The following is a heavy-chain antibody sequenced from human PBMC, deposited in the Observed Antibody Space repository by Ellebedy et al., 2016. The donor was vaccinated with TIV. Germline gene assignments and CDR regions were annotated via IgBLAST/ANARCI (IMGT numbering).Heavy chain of an antibody. CDR3: GSPPGEVARYIKGV. CDR1: GFSFSDYA. D-gene: IGHD4-11*01. V-gene: IGHV3-33*07. J-gene: IGHJ6*02. Sequence: GESLKISXAASGFSFSDYAMFWVRQAPGKGLEWVALIWYDGTNKNYADSVKGRFTISRDNSKNTLYLQMNSLRVEDTAVYYCGSPPGEVARYIKGVWGQGTMVTVS. CDR2: IWYDGTNK.